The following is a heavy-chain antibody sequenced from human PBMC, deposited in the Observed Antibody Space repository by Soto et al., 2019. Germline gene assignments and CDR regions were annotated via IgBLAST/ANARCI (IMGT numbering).Heavy chain of an antibody. D-gene: IGHD1-1*01. CDR3: SREVQPVVRREYDY. V-gene: IGHV3-21*01. Sequence: EVQVVESGGGLVKPGGSLRLSCAVSGFTFSTCTMNWVRQAPGKGLEWVASISSSDSTYYADSVEGRFTISRDNARNSLYLQMSSLRDEDTAVYYCSREVQPVVRREYDYWGQGTLVTVSS. J-gene: IGHJ4*02. CDR1: GFTFSTCT. CDR2: ISSSDST.